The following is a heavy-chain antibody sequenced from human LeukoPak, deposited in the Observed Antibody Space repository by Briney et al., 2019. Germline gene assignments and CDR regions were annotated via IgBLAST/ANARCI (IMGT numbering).Heavy chain of an antibody. CDR1: GGSFSGYY. J-gene: IGHJ4*02. CDR2: INHSGST. V-gene: IGHV4-34*01. CDR3: AKVGNYDILTGYSPFDY. Sequence: PSETLSLTCAVYGGSFSGYYWSWIRQPPGKGLEWIGEINHSGSTNYNPSLKSRVTISVDTSKNQFSLKLSSVTAADTAVYYCAKVGNYDILTGYSPFDYWGQGTLVTVSS. D-gene: IGHD3-9*01.